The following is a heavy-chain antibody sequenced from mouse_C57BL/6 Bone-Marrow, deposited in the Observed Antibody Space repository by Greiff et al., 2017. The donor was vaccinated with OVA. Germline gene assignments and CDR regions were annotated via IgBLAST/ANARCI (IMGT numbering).Heavy chain of an antibody. CDR3: ARGVITTVPATGNAMDY. Sequence: EVQRVESGGGLVKPGGSLKLSCAASGFTFSDYGMHWVRQAPEKGLEWVAYISSGSSTIYYADTVKGRFTISRANATNTLFLQMTSLRSEDTAMYYCARGVITTVPATGNAMDYWGQGTSVTVSS. CDR2: ISSGSSTI. J-gene: IGHJ4*01. CDR1: GFTFSDYG. V-gene: IGHV5-17*01. D-gene: IGHD1-1*01.